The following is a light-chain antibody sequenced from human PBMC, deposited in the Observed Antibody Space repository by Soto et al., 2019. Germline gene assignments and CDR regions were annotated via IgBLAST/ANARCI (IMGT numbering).Light chain of an antibody. CDR1: TSDVGGYDR. Sequence: QSALTQPASVTGSPGQSITISCTGTTSDVGGYDRVSWFQQYPGTAPKLMIYEVTNRPSGVSDRFSGSKSVNTASLTISGLQPEDGADYYCSSYTIKNTWVFGGGTKVTVL. J-gene: IGLJ3*02. CDR3: SSYTIKNTWV. V-gene: IGLV2-14*01. CDR2: EVT.